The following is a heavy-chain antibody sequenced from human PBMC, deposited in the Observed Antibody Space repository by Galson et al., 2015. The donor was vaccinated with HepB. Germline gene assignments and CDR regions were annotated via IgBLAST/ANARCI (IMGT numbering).Heavy chain of an antibody. Sequence: SLRLSCAASGFTISSNYMRWVRQAPGKGLEWVSLFNTCGSTYCEDSVKGRFTISRDNSKSTLYFQMNSLRPEDSAVYYCAGLLYSTYSRSSTRGQGTLVTVSS. J-gene: IGHJ4*02. D-gene: IGHD6-6*01. V-gene: IGHV3-66*03. CDR3: AGLLYSTYSRSST. CDR2: FNTCGST. CDR1: GFTISSNY.